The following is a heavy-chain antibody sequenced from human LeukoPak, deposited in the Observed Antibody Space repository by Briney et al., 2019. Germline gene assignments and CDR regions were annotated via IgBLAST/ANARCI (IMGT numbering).Heavy chain of an antibody. J-gene: IGHJ4*02. CDR3: ARGDYYGSGSLDY. Sequence: PGGSLRLSCAASGFTFSSYAMSWVRQAPGKGLEWVSAISGSGGSTYYADSVKGRFTISRDNSKNTLYLQMNSLRAEDTAVYYCARGDYYGSGSLDYWGQGTLVTVSS. D-gene: IGHD3-10*01. CDR1: GFTFSSYA. CDR2: ISGSGGST. V-gene: IGHV3-23*01.